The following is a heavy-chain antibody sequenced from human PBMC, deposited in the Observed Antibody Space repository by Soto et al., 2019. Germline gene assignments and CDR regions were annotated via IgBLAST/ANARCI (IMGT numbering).Heavy chain of an antibody. J-gene: IGHJ4*02. CDR3: ARENSVQAWLHHFDH. CDR2: ISDDGASI. Sequence: PGGSLRLSCEASGFSFSSFVMNWARKAPGRGLEWVSYISDDGASIYCADSLKGRFTISRDNAKNSLSLQMNNLRAEDTAVYYCARENSVQAWLHHFDHWGLGTLVTVSS. D-gene: IGHD5-18*01. CDR1: GFSFSSFV. V-gene: IGHV3-48*03.